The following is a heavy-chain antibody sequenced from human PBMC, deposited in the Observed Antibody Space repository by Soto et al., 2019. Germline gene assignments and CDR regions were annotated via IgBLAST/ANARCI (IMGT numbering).Heavy chain of an antibody. CDR2: IYASGTT. J-gene: IGHJ4*02. Sequence: EVQLVESGGGLVQPGESLRLSCAPSELSASRNNMSWVPKAPGKGPEWVPVIYASGTTYYADPVRGKFTISRDSSKNTLYLQMNRLRAEDTAVYYCARNPYCFTSGCYYTDYWGQGTLVTVSS. CDR1: ELSASRNN. D-gene: IGHD2-2*01. CDR3: ARNPYCFTSGCYYTDY. V-gene: IGHV3-66*01.